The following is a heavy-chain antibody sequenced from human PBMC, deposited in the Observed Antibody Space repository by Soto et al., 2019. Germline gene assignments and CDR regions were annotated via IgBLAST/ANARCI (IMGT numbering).Heavy chain of an antibody. CDR1: VFTFSSYG. D-gene: IGHD3-22*01. Sequence: GGSLRLSCAASVFTFSSYGMQLVRQSPGKGLEWVAVIWYDGSNKYYADSVKGRFTMSRDNSKNTLYLQMNSLRAEDTAVYYCAKFWSYYYDSSGYPDAFDISGQGTMVTLSS. V-gene: IGHV3-30*02. CDR2: IWYDGSNK. J-gene: IGHJ3*02. CDR3: AKFWSYYYDSSGYPDAFDI.